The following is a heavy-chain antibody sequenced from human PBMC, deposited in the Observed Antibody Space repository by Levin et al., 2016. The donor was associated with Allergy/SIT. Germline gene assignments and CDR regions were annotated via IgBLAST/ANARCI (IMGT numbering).Heavy chain of an antibody. D-gene: IGHD3-22*01. V-gene: IGHV3-30*18. Sequence: GESLKISCAASGFTFSSYGMHWVRQAPGKGLEWVAVISYDGSNKYYADSVKGRFTISRDNSKNTVYLQMNNLRAEDTAVYYCAKDYDRKSSGYYFDYWGQGTLVTVSS. CDR2: ISYDGSNK. J-gene: IGHJ4*02. CDR3: AKDYDRKSSGYYFDY. CDR1: GFTFSSYG.